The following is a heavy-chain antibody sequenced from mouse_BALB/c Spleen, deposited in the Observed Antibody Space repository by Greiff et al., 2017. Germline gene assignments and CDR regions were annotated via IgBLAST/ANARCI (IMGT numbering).Heavy chain of an antibody. CDR3: AVHYYGYYAMDY. Sequence: EVKLVESGGGLVQPGGSLKLSCAASGFTFSSYTMSWVRQTPEKRLEWVAYISNGGGSTYYPDTVKGRFTISRDNAKNTLYLQMSSLKSEDTAMYYCAVHYYGYYAMDYWGQGTSVTVSS. CDR1: GFTFSSYT. CDR2: ISNGGGST. D-gene: IGHD1-2*01. V-gene: IGHV5-12-2*01. J-gene: IGHJ4*01.